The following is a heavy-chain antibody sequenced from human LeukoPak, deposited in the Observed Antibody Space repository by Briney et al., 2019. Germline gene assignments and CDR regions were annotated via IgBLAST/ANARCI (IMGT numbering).Heavy chain of an antibody. D-gene: IGHD2-21*01. Sequence: TGGSPRLSCAASGFTFSSYAMHWVRQAPGKGLEWVAVISYDGSNKYYADSVKGRFTISRDNSKNTLYLQMNSLRAEDTAVYYCARAPYSRDVSKNAFDIWGQGTMVTVSS. CDR1: GFTFSSYA. CDR2: ISYDGSNK. CDR3: ARAPYSRDVSKNAFDI. V-gene: IGHV3-30*04. J-gene: IGHJ3*02.